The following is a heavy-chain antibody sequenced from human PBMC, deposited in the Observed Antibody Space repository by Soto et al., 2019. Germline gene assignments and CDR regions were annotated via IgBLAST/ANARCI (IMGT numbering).Heavy chain of an antibody. J-gene: IGHJ4*02. CDR2: ISGSGDRT. V-gene: IGHV3-23*01. CDR1: GFAFNTYA. D-gene: IGHD3-10*01. CDR3: ANSDRGGSGNSNF. Sequence: EVHLLESGGGLVQPGGSLRLSCAASGFAFNTYAMDWVRQAPGKGPEWVSSISGSGDRTYYADSVKGRFTISRDNSENTLYLEMNSLRAEDTAVYYCANSDRGGSGNSNFWGQGTLVTVSS.